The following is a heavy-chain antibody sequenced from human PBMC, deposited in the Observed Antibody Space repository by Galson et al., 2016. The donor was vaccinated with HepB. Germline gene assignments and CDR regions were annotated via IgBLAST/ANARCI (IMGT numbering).Heavy chain of an antibody. CDR2: ISYDGNDK. V-gene: IGHV3-30*03. CDR1: GFSLNNYA. D-gene: IGHD1-26*01. J-gene: IGHJ4*02. Sequence: SLRLSCAASGFSLNNYAMHWVRQPPGKGLEWVTLISYDGNDKYYTDSVKGRFAISKDISKMTVYLEMNTLRPEDTAVYYCARAGRWSFFDYWGQGTLVTVSS. CDR3: ARAGRWSFFDY.